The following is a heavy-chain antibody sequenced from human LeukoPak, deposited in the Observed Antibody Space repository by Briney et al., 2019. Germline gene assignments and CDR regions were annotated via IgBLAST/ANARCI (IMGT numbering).Heavy chain of an antibody. CDR2: INHSGST. V-gene: IGHV4-34*01. CDR1: GGSFSGYY. J-gene: IGHJ4*02. Sequence: SETLSLTCAVYGGSFSGYYWSWIRQPPGKGLEWIGEINHSGSTNYNPSLKSRVTISVDTSKNQFSLRLSSVTAADTAVYYCARGPRTYYYDSSGYYQLFSPLDYWGQGTLVTVSS. CDR3: ARGPRTYYYDSSGYYQLFSPLDY. D-gene: IGHD3-22*01.